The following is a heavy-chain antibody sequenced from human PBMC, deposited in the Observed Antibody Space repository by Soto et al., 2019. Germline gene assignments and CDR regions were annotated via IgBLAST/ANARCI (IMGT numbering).Heavy chain of an antibody. Sequence: EVQLVESGGGLVQPGRSLRLSCAASGFTFDDYAMHWVRQAPGEGLEWVSGISWNSGSIGYADSVKGRFTISRDNAKNSLYLQMNSLRAEDTALYYCAKRHYSPGIAAAGGPMDVWGKGTTVTVSS. D-gene: IGHD6-13*01. CDR1: GFTFDDYA. V-gene: IGHV3-9*01. J-gene: IGHJ6*03. CDR2: ISWNSGSI. CDR3: AKRHYSPGIAAAGGPMDV.